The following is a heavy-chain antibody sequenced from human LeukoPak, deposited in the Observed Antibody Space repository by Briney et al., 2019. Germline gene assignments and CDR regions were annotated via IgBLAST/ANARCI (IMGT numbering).Heavy chain of an antibody. D-gene: IGHD6-19*01. V-gene: IGHV3-11*01. Sequence: PGGSLRLSCAASGFTFSDYYMSWIRQAPGKGLEWVSYISSSGSIIYYADSVKGRFTISRDNAKNSLYLQMNSLRAEDTAVYYCAGGYSGSLAVAGYFDLWGRGTLVTVSS. CDR2: ISSSGSII. CDR3: AGGYSGSLAVAGYFDL. CDR1: GFTFSDYY. J-gene: IGHJ2*01.